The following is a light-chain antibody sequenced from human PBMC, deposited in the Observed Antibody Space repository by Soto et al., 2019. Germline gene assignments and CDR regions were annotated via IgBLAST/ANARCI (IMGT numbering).Light chain of an antibody. J-gene: IGKJ2*01. CDR2: WAS. CDR1: QSVLYSSNNKNY. V-gene: IGKV4-1*01. CDR3: QQYYSTPYT. Sequence: DIVMTQSPDSLAVSLGERATMNCKSSQSVLYSSNNKNYLAWYQQKPGQPPKLLIYWASTRESGVPDRFSGSGSGTDFTLTISSLHAEDVAVYYCQQYYSTPYTFGQGTTLEIK.